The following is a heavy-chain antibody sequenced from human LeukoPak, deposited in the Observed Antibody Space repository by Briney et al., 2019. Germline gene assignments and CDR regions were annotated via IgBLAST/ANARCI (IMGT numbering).Heavy chain of an antibody. CDR2: IKSKTDGGTT. CDR3: TTDGIWGLRLGELSSFWYYPPHN. V-gene: IGHV3-15*01. CDR1: GFTVSSNY. D-gene: IGHD3-16*02. Sequence: PGGSLRLSCAASGFTVSSNYMSWVRQAPGKGLEWVGRIKSKTDGGTTDYAAPVKGRFTISRDDSKNTLYLQMNSLKTEDTAVYYCTTDGIWGLRLGELSSFWYYPPHNWGQGTLVTVSS. J-gene: IGHJ4*02.